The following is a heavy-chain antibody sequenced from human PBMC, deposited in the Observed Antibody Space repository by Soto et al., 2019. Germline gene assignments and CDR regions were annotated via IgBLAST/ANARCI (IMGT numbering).Heavy chain of an antibody. D-gene: IGHD4-17*01. CDR2: IKSKTDGGTT. V-gene: IGHV3-15*01. Sequence: EVQLVESGGGLVKPGGSLRLSCAASGFTFSNAWMSWVRQAPGKGLEWVGRIKSKTDGGTTDYAAPVKGRFTISRDDSKNTLYLQMNSLKTEDTAVYYCTTEVGRYGDYYFDYWDQGTLVTVSS. CDR1: GFTFSNAW. CDR3: TTEVGRYGDYYFDY. J-gene: IGHJ4*02.